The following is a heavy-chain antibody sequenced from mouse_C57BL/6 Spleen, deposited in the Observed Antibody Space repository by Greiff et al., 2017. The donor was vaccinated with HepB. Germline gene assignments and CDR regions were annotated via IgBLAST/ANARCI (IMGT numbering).Heavy chain of an antibody. Sequence: QVQLQQSGAELVKPGASVKMSCKASGYTFTSYWITWVKQRPGQGLEWIGDIYPGSGSTNYNEKFKSKATLTVDTSSSTAYMQLSSLTSEDSAVYYCALNRGGYFDVWGTGTTVTVSS. V-gene: IGHV1-55*01. J-gene: IGHJ1*03. CDR1: GYTFTSYW. CDR2: IYPGSGST. CDR3: ALNRGGYFDV.